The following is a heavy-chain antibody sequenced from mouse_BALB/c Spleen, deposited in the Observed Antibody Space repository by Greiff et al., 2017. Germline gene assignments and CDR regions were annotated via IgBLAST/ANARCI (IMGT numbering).Heavy chain of an antibody. V-gene: IGHV5-4*02. CDR1: GFTFSDYY. Sequence: EVKLVESGGGLVKPGGSLKLSCAASGFTFSDYYMYWVRQTPEKRLEWVATISDGGSYTYYPDSVKGRFTISRDNAKNNLYLQMSSLKSEDTAMYYCAKSGLGGTAWFAYWGQGTLVTVSA. CDR2: ISDGGSYT. D-gene: IGHD3-1*01. CDR3: AKSGLGGTAWFAY. J-gene: IGHJ3*01.